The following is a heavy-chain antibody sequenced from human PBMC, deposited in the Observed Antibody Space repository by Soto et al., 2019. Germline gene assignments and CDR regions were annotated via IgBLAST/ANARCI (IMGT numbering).Heavy chain of an antibody. V-gene: IGHV3-33*01. Sequence: GGSLRLSCAASGFTLSSYGMHWVRQAPGKGLEWVAVIWYDGSNKYYADSVKGRFTISRDNSKNTLYLQMNSLRAEDTAVYYCATQPDDSSGYYLEGYYYYGMDVWGQGTTVTVSS. D-gene: IGHD3-22*01. CDR2: IWYDGSNK. J-gene: IGHJ6*02. CDR1: GFTLSSYG. CDR3: ATQPDDSSGYYLEGYYYYGMDV.